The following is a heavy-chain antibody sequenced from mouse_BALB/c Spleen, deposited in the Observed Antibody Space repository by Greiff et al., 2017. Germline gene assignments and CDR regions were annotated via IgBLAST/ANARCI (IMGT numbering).Heavy chain of an antibody. Sequence: VQLQQSGAELAKPGASVKMSCKASGYTFTSYWMHWVKQRPGQGLEWIGYINPSTGYTEYNQKFKDKATLTADKSSSTAYMQLSSLTSEDSAVYYCARRDYRYDGYYFDYWGQGTTLTVSS. V-gene: IGHV1-7*01. CDR2: INPSTGYT. J-gene: IGHJ2*01. D-gene: IGHD2-14*01. CDR1: GYTFTSYW. CDR3: ARRDYRYDGYYFDY.